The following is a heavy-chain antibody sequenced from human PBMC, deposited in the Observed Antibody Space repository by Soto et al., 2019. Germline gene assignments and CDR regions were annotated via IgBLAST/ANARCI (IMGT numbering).Heavy chain of an antibody. Sequence: QVKLVQSGAEVKKPGSSVKVSCKASGGTFSSYTISWVRQAPGQGLEWMGRIIPILAIANYAQKFQGRVTITADESTSTAYMELSSLRSEDTAVYYCAIDAGYCSSSSCRPFDYWGQGTLVTVSS. V-gene: IGHV1-69*02. CDR1: GGTFSSYT. CDR2: IIPILAIA. D-gene: IGHD2-2*01. CDR3: AIDAGYCSSSSCRPFDY. J-gene: IGHJ4*02.